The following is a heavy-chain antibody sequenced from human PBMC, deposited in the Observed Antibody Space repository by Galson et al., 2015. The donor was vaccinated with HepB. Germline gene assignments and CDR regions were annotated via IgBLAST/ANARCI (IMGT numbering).Heavy chain of an antibody. J-gene: IGHJ2*01. CDR2: IKEDGSEK. D-gene: IGHD6-19*01. Sequence: SLRLSCAASGFTFSGHWMTRVRQAPGKGLEWVANIKEDGSEKYYVDSVKGRFTISRDNAKNSLYLQMKSLRAGDTAVYYCARVSSGWGWYFDLWGRGTLVTVSS. CDR3: ARVSSGWGWYFDL. CDR1: GFTFSGHW. V-gene: IGHV3-7*01.